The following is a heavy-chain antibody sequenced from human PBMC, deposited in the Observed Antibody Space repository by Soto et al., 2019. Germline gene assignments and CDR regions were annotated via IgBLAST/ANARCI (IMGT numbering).Heavy chain of an antibody. CDR1: GGSFSGYY. CDR3: ARGRGGGYSYGDYFDY. Sequence: PSETLSLTCAVYGGSFSGYYWSWIRQPPGKGLEWIGEINHSGSTNYNPSLKSRVTISVDTSKNQFSLKLSSVTAADTAVYYCARGRGGGYSYGDYFDYWGQGTLVTVSS. J-gene: IGHJ4*02. V-gene: IGHV4-34*01. CDR2: INHSGST. D-gene: IGHD5-18*01.